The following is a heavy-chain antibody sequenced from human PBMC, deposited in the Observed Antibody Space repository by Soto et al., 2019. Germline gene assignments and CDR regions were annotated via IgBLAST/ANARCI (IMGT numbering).Heavy chain of an antibody. Sequence: SETLSLTCTVSGGSISSGGYYWSWIRQHPGKGLEWIGYIYYSGSTYYNPSLKSRVTISVDTSKNQFSLKLRSVTAADTAVYYCASTLEQDYDCWSGAHVGVDYWGQGTLVTVSS. J-gene: IGHJ4*02. D-gene: IGHD3-3*01. V-gene: IGHV4-31*03. CDR3: ASTLEQDYDCWSGAHVGVDY. CDR2: IYYSGST. CDR1: GGSISSGGYY.